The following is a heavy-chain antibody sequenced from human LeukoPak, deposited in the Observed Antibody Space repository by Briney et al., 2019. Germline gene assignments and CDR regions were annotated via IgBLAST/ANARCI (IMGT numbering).Heavy chain of an antibody. V-gene: IGHV4-61*02. CDR3: VATAFAAGTDY. CDR2: VYTGENT. D-gene: IGHD6-13*01. J-gene: IGHJ4*02. Sequence: SETLSLTCTVSGGSISNATHFWNWIRQPAGGGMEWSGRVYTGENTNYRPSLYNPSLKSRVTISVDTSKNQFSLKFSSVTATDTALYYCVATAFAAGTDYWGQGILVTVSS. CDR1: GGSISNATHF.